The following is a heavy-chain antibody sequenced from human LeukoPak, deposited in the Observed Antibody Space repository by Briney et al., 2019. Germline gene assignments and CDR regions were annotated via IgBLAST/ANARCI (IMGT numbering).Heavy chain of an antibody. CDR3: ARDRVVRGAQSLYYWYFDL. V-gene: IGHV3-21*01. CDR2: ISSSSSYI. D-gene: IGHD3-10*01. Sequence: PGGSLRLSCAASGFTFSSYSMNWVCQAPGKGLEWVSSISSSSSYIYYADSVKGRFTISRDNAKNSLYLQMNSLRAEDTAVYYCARDRVVRGAQSLYYWYFDLWGRGTLVTVSS. J-gene: IGHJ2*01. CDR1: GFTFSSYS.